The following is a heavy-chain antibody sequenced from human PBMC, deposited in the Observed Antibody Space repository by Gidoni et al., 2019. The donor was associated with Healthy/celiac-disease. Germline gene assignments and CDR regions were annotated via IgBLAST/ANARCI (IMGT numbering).Heavy chain of an antibody. CDR3: AKDIDYDMLTGPVDY. D-gene: IGHD3-9*01. Sequence: EVQLVESGGGLVQPGRSLRLSCAASGFTFDDYAMHWVRQAPGKGLEWVSGISWNSGSIGYADSVKGRFTISRDNAKNSLYLQMNSLRAEDTALYYCAKDIDYDMLTGPVDYWGQGTLVTVSS. CDR2: ISWNSGSI. J-gene: IGHJ4*02. V-gene: IGHV3-9*01. CDR1: GFTFDDYA.